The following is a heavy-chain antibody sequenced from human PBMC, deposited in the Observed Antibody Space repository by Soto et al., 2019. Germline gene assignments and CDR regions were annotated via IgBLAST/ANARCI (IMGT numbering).Heavy chain of an antibody. V-gene: IGHV1-3*01. Sequence: GASVKVSCKASGYTFSSYAMHWVRQAPGQRLEWMGWINAGYGNTKSSQKFQDRVTISRDTSASTAYMELTSLRAEDTAVYYCARDGPLNWNIIDYWGQGTLVTVSS. CDR2: INAGYGNT. CDR1: GYTFSSYA. CDR3: ARDGPLNWNIIDY. J-gene: IGHJ4*02. D-gene: IGHD1-20*01.